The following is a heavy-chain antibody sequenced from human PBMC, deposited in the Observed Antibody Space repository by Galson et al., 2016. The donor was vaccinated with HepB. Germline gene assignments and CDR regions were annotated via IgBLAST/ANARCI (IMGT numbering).Heavy chain of an antibody. Sequence: SLRLSCAASRLTFDDYAMHWVRQAPGKGLEWVSGITWNGGSIEYADSVKGRFTISRDNVKDSLYLQMNSLRTEDTAVYYCAKDMVANRGHGAFDIWGRGTLVTVSS. D-gene: IGHD2-15*01. CDR3: AKDMVANRGHGAFDI. V-gene: IGHV3-9*01. CDR1: RLTFDDYA. J-gene: IGHJ3*02. CDR2: ITWNGGSI.